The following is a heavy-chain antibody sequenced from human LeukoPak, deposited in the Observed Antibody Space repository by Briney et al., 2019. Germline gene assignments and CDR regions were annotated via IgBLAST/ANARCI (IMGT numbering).Heavy chain of an antibody. D-gene: IGHD2/OR15-2a*01. CDR3: ARKEYFDV. CDR2: IYHSGST. J-gene: IGHJ6*04. CDR1: GYSISSGYY. V-gene: IGHV4-38-2*01. Sequence: ETLSLTCAVSGYSISSGYYWGWSRPPPGKGLEWIGSIYHSGSTYYNPSLKSRVTISVDTSKNQFSLKLSSVTAADTAVYYCARKEYFDVWGKGTTVTVSS.